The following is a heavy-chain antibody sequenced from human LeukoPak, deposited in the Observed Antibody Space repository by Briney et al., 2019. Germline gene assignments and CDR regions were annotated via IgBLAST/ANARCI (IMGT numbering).Heavy chain of an antibody. Sequence: SQTLSLTCAISGDSVSGNSVTWNWIRQSPSRGLEWLGRTYYRSTWYNDYAVSVRGRITVNPDTSKNQFSLHLNSVTPEDTAVDYCARRLTQYDCFDPWGQGILVTVSS. CDR1: GDSVSGNSVT. D-gene: IGHD2-2*01. V-gene: IGHV6-1*01. J-gene: IGHJ5*02. CDR3: ARRLTQYDCFDP. CDR2: TYYRSTWYN.